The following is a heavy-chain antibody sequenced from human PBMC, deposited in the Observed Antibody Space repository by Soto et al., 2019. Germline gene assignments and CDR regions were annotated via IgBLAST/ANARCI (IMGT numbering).Heavy chain of an antibody. V-gene: IGHV4-31*03. D-gene: IGHD3-3*01. Sequence: SETLSLTCTVSGGSISSGGYYWSWIRQHPGKGLEWIGYIYYSGSTYYNPSLKSRVTISVDTSKNQFSLKLSSVTAVDTAVYYCARGGYYDFWSGYSPRLLDGMDVWGQGTTVTVSS. CDR1: GGSISSGGYY. CDR3: ARGGYYDFWSGYSPRLLDGMDV. CDR2: IYYSGST. J-gene: IGHJ6*02.